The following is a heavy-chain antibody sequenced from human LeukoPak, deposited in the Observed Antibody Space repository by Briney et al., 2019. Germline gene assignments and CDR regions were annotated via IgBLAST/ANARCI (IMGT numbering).Heavy chain of an antibody. CDR3: ARRSGGNSHFDY. CDR2: IIPIFGTA. J-gene: IGHJ4*02. V-gene: IGHV1-69*13. CDR1: GGTFSSYA. Sequence: SVKVSCKASGGTFSSYAISWVRQAPGQGLEWMGGIIPIFGTANYAQKFQGRVTITADESTSTAYMELSSLRSEDTAVYYCARRSGGNSHFDYWGQGSLVTVSS. D-gene: IGHD4-23*01.